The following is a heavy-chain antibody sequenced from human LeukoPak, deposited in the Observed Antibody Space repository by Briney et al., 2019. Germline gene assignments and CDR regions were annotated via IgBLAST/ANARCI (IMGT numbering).Heavy chain of an antibody. V-gene: IGHV3-74*01. Sequence: GGSLRLSCAASGFTFSGYWMHWVRQAPGKGLVWVSRINSDGSSTSYADSVKGRFTISRDSAKDTLYLQMNSLRAEDTAVYYCVRDGYSYGFMLAFDIWGLGTRVTVSS. D-gene: IGHD5-18*01. CDR1: GFTFSGYW. CDR3: VRDGYSYGFMLAFDI. CDR2: INSDGSST. J-gene: IGHJ3*02.